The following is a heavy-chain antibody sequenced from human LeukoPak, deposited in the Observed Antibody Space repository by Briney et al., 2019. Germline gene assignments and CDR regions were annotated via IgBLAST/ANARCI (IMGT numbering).Heavy chain of an antibody. CDR2: ISDGGEGT. Sequence: GGSLRLSCAASGFDLWRYAMSWVRQAPGKGLEWVADISDGGEGTHYADSVRGRFRVSRDNSKKTLFLQLGSLRVQDTAIYHCVRVNYGGNSGYHFDYWGQGTLVIVSS. CDR1: GFDLWRYA. D-gene: IGHD4-23*01. V-gene: IGHV3-23*01. J-gene: IGHJ4*02. CDR3: VRVNYGGNSGYHFDY.